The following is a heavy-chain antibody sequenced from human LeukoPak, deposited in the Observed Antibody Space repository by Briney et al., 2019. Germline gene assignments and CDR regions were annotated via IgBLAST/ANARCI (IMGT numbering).Heavy chain of an antibody. CDR3: AKDQAVVPDTGLGY. Sequence: GGSLRLSCAASGFTFSSYGMHWVRQAPGKGLEWVTFIRFDGSDKFYADSVKGRFTISRDNSKNTLYLQMNSLRAEDTAVYYCAKDQAVVPDTGLGYWGQGTLVTVSS. D-gene: IGHD2-8*01. CDR2: IRFDGSDK. CDR1: GFTFSSYG. V-gene: IGHV3-30*02. J-gene: IGHJ4*02.